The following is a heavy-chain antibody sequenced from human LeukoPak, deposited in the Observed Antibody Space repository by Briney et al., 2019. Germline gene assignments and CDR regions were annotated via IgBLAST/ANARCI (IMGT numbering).Heavy chain of an antibody. Sequence: GESLKISCKGSGYSFTSYWIGWVRQMPGKGLEWMGIIYPGDSDTRYSPSFQGQVTISADKSISTAYLQWSSLKASDTAMYYCARPVTRGSGFRGSGRDDAFDIWGQGTMVTVSS. D-gene: IGHD3-10*01. CDR3: ARPVTRGSGFRGSGRDDAFDI. J-gene: IGHJ3*02. CDR1: GYSFTSYW. CDR2: IYPGDSDT. V-gene: IGHV5-51*01.